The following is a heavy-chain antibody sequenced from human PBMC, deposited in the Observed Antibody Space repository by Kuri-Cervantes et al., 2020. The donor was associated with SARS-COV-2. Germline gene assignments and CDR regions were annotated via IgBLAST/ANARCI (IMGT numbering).Heavy chain of an antibody. CDR1: GYSFTNYW. J-gene: IGHJ4*02. CDR3: ARGGDADY. Sequence: GGSLRLSCKGSGYSFTNYWITWVRQMPGKGLEWMGRIDPSDSYTNYSPSFQGNVTITADKSIATAYLQWSSLEASDTAMYYCARGGDADYWGQGTLVTVSS. D-gene: IGHD2-21*01. V-gene: IGHV5-10-1*01. CDR2: IDPSDSYT.